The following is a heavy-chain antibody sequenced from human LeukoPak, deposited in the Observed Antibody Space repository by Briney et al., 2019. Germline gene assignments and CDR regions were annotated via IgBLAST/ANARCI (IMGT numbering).Heavy chain of an antibody. CDR1: GGSFSGYY. J-gene: IGHJ4*02. CDR2: INHSGST. D-gene: IGHD3-22*01. CDR3: ARGGYCYDSSGYRH. V-gene: IGHV4-34*01. Sequence: SETLSLTCAVYGGSFSGYYWSWIRQPPGKGLEWIGEINHSGSTNYNPSLKSRVTISVDTSKNQFSLKLSSVTAADTAVYYCARGGYCYDSSGYRHWGQGTLVTVSS.